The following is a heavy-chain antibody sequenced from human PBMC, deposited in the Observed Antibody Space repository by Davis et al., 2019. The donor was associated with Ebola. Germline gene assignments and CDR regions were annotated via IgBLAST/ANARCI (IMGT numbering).Heavy chain of an antibody. CDR2: INPSGGST. V-gene: IGHV1-46*01. J-gene: IGHJ4*02. D-gene: IGHD5-24*01. CDR1: GGTFSSYA. CDR3: ARGSANGYNFKGDY. Sequence: ASVKVSCKASGGTFSSYAISWVRQAPGQGLEWMGIINPSGGSTSYAQKFQGRVTMTRDTSTSTVYMELSSLRSEDTAVYYCARGSANGYNFKGDYWGQGTLVTVSS.